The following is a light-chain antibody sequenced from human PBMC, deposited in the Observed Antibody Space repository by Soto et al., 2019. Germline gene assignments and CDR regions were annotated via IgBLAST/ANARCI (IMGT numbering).Light chain of an antibody. CDR3: QHHHSYPAS. CDR2: DAS. Sequence: DIQMNQSPSSLSASVGDRVTITCRASQGISSFLAWFQQKPGKAPKSLIYDASTLQSGVSSRFSGSGSDTHFTLPISNLQPEDFATYYRQHHHSYPASFGQGTKVEIK. CDR1: QGISSF. V-gene: IGKV1-16*01. J-gene: IGKJ1*01.